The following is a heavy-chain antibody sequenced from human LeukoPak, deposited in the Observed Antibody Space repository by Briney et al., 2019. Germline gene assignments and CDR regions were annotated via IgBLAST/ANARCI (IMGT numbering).Heavy chain of an antibody. CDR3: ARGVRFLEWLPNY. CDR2: INPNSGGT. Sequence: GASVKVSCKASGYTFTGYYMHWVRQAPGQGLEWMGWINPNSGGTNYAQKFQGRVTMNRDTSISTAYMELSRLRSDDTAVYYCARGVRFLEWLPNYWGQGTLVTVSS. D-gene: IGHD3-3*01. CDR1: GYTFTGYY. V-gene: IGHV1-2*02. J-gene: IGHJ4*02.